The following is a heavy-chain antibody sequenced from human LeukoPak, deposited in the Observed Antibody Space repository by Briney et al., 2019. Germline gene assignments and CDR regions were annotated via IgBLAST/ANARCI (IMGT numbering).Heavy chain of an antibody. CDR1: GHTFALYY. J-gene: IGHJ2*01. V-gene: IGHV1-2*02. Sequence: GASVKGSSPAWGHTFALYYTGWVGRAPGQGLEWMGWINSNRGDTNYAQKFQGRVTMTRDTSISTAYMELSRLRSDDTTVYYCARDLLYYLFHCYSSGSRSLWGRSTLLTVSS. CDR2: INSNRGDT. CDR3: ARDLLYYLFHCYSSGSRSL. D-gene: IGHD2-21*02.